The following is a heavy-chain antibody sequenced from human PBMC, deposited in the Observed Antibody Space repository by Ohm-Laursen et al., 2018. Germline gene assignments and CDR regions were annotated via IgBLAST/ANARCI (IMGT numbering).Heavy chain of an antibody. Sequence: SLRLSCAAPGFTFSNYAMSWVRQAPGQGLEWVSGISGSGGITYYADSVKGRFTISRDNSKNTLYLQMNSLRAEDTAVYYCAKVLEWLFEDAFDIWGQGTMVTVSS. J-gene: IGHJ3*02. CDR3: AKVLEWLFEDAFDI. CDR1: GFTFSNYA. CDR2: ISGSGGIT. D-gene: IGHD3-3*01. V-gene: IGHV3-23*01.